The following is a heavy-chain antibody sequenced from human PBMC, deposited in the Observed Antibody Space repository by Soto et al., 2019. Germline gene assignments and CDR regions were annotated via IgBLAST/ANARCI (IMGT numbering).Heavy chain of an antibody. CDR3: AKDASPGIAAAAFDY. CDR1: GFTFSSYG. V-gene: IGHV3-30*18. Sequence: GGSLRLSCAASGFTFSSYGMHWVRQAPGKGLEWVAVISYDGSNKYYADSVKGRFTISRDNSKNTLYLQMNSLRAEDTAVYYCAKDASPGIAAAAFDYWGQGTLVTVSS. D-gene: IGHD6-13*01. J-gene: IGHJ4*02. CDR2: ISYDGSNK.